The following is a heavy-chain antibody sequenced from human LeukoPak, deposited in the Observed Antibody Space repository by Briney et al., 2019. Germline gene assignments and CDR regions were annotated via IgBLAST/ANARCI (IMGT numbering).Heavy chain of an antibody. Sequence: GGSLRLSCAVSGFIFSDHYMDWVRQAPGKGLEWVARSRIKADGYITQYAASVQDRFTISIDESKDSLYLQMNSLKTEDTAVYYCVRGHNSFDYWGQGTLVTVFS. CDR3: VRGHNSFDY. CDR2: SRIKADGYIT. D-gene: IGHD1-1*01. CDR1: GFIFSDHY. J-gene: IGHJ4*02. V-gene: IGHV3-72*01.